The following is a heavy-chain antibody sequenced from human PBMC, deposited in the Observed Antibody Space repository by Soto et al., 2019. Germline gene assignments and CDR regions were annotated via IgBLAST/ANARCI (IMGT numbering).Heavy chain of an antibody. D-gene: IGHD2-2*01. V-gene: IGHV3-30*18. CDR1: GFTFNSYG. J-gene: IGHJ5*02. Sequence: GGSLRLSCAASGFTFNSYGIHWVRQAPGKGLEWVAVISHDGSKTNYADSVKGRVTISRDNSKNTLYLQMNSLRAEDTAVYYCAKEKISTSCCNWFDPWGQGTLVTVSS. CDR3: AKEKISTSCCNWFDP. CDR2: ISHDGSKT.